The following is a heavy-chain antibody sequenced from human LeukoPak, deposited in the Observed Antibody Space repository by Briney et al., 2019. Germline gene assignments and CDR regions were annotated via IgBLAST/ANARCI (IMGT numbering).Heavy chain of an antibody. V-gene: IGHV4-4*07. CDR3: AREVPNSSGYYYVRAFDY. Sequence: PSETLSLTCTVSGGSIGSYYWSWIWQPAGKGLEWIGRIYTSGSTNYNPSLKSRVTISVDKSKNQFSLKLSSVTAADTAVYYCAREVPNSSGYYYVRAFDYWGQGTLVTVSS. CDR2: IYTSGST. CDR1: GGSIGSYY. D-gene: IGHD3-22*01. J-gene: IGHJ4*02.